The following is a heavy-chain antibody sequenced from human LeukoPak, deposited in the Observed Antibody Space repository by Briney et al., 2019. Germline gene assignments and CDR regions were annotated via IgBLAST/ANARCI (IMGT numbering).Heavy chain of an antibody. Sequence: PSETLSLTCAVSGGSISSGGYSWSWIRQPPGKGLEWIGYIYHSGSTYYNPSLKSRVTISVDRSKNQFSLKLSSVTAADTAVYYCARSMVVTGYAFDIWGQGTMVTVSS. V-gene: IGHV4-30-2*01. CDR3: ARSMVVTGYAFDI. J-gene: IGHJ3*02. D-gene: IGHD2-21*02. CDR2: IYHSGST. CDR1: GGSISSGGYS.